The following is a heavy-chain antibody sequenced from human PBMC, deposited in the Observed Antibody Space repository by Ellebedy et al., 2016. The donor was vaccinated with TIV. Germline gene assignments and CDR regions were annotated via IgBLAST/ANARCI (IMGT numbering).Heavy chain of an antibody. D-gene: IGHD3-22*01. Sequence: PGGSLRLSCAASGFIFDIYEMNWVRQAPGKGLEWISYISSSSTIYYADSVKGRFTISRDNAKNSLFLQMNSLRAEDTAVYYCARDHYDSTAIDYWGQGTLVTVSS. CDR1: GFIFDIYE. J-gene: IGHJ4*02. CDR3: ARDHYDSTAIDY. V-gene: IGHV3-48*03. CDR2: ISSSSTI.